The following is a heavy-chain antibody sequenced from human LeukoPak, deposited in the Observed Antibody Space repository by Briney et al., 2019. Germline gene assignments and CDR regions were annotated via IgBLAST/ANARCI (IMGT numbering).Heavy chain of an antibody. CDR1: GGSISSYY. CDR3: ARVRVVNDDDAFDI. V-gene: IGHV4-59*01. Sequence: PSETLSLTCTVSGGSISSYYWSWIRQPPGKGLEWIGYIYYSGSTNYNPSPKSRVTISVDTSKNQFSLKLSSVTAADTAVYYCARVRVVNDDDAFDIWGQGTMVTVSS. CDR2: IYYSGST. J-gene: IGHJ3*02. D-gene: IGHD3-3*01.